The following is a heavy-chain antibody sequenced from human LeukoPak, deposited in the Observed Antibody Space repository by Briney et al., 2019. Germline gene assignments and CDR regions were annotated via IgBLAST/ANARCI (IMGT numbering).Heavy chain of an antibody. Sequence: PSETLSLTCTVSGDSISSSYWNWIRQPPGKGLEWIAYIYYTGSTNYNPSLKSRVTISVDTSKNQFSLKLTSVTAADTAVYHCARGYSSGRIDSWGQGTLVTVSS. CDR3: ARGYSSGRIDS. CDR2: IYYTGST. D-gene: IGHD6-19*01. J-gene: IGHJ4*02. CDR1: GDSISSSY. V-gene: IGHV4-59*01.